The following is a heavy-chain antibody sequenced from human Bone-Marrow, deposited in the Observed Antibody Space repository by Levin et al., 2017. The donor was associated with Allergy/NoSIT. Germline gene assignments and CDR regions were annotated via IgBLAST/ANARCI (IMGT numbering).Heavy chain of an antibody. J-gene: IGHJ5*02. D-gene: IGHD3-16*01. V-gene: IGHV3-23*01. CDR3: AKKQRIMITFGVP. CDR1: GFTFSSYA. Sequence: GESLKISCAASGFTFSSYAMSWVRQAPGKGLEWVSAISGSGGSTYYADSVKGRFTISRDNSKNTLYLQMNSLRAEDTAVYYCAKKQRIMITFGVPWGQGTLVTVSS. CDR2: ISGSGGST.